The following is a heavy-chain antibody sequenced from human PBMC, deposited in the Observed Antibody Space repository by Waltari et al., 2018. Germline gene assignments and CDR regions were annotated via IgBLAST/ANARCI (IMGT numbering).Heavy chain of an antibody. D-gene: IGHD3-3*01. J-gene: IGHJ4*02. CDR3: ARLELETFDY. CDR1: GGSISSSSYY. CDR2: IYYSGST. Sequence: QLQLQESGPGLVKPSETLSLTCTVSGGSISSSSYYWGWIRQPPGKGLEWIGSIYYSGSTHHNPSLKSRVTISVDTAKTQFSLKLSSVTAADTAVYYCARLELETFDYWGQGTLVTVSS. V-gene: IGHV4-39*01.